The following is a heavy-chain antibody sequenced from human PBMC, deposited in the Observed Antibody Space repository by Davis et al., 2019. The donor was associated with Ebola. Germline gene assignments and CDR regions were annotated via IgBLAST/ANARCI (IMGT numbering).Heavy chain of an antibody. CDR2: ISGSGGST. J-gene: IGHJ2*01. CDR3: AKRRGTVTGTTYWYFDL. CDR1: GFTFSSYA. V-gene: IGHV3-23*01. Sequence: PGGSLRLSCAASGFTFSSYAMSWVRQAPGKGLEWVSAISGSGGSTYYADSVKGRFTISRDNSKNTLYLQMNSLRAEDTAVYYCAKRRGTVTGTTYWYFDLWGRGTLVTVSS. D-gene: IGHD4-17*01.